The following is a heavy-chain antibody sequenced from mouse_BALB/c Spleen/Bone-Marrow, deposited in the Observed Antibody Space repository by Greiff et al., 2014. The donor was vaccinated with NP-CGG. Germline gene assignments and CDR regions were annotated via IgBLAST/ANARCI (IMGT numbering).Heavy chain of an antibody. CDR1: GYAFSSSW. CDR3: ARDHGSSYGGVDY. V-gene: IGHV1-82*01. J-gene: IGHJ2*01. D-gene: IGHD1-1*01. Sequence: VKLVESGPELVKPGASVKISCKASGYAFSSSWMNWVKQRPGQGPEWIGRIYPGDGDTNYNGKLKGKATLTADKSSSTAYMQLSSLTSVDSAVYFCARDHGSSYGGVDYWGQGTTLTVSS. CDR2: IYPGDGDT.